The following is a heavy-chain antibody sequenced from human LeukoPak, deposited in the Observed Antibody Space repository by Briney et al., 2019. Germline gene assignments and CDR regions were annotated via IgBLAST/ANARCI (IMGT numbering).Heavy chain of an antibody. CDR1: GFTFSSYS. CDR2: ISSSSSTI. CDR3: AREGGGDYVFYYYYGMDV. J-gene: IGHJ6*02. Sequence: GGSLRLSCAASGFTFSSYSMTWVRQAPGKGLEWVSYISSSSSTIYYADSVKGRFTISRDNAKNSLYLQMNSLRDEDTAVYYCAREGGGDYVFYYYYGMDVWGRGTTVTVSS. D-gene: IGHD4-17*01. V-gene: IGHV3-48*02.